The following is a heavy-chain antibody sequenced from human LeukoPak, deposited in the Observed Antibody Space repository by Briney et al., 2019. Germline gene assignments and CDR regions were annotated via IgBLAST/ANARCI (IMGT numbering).Heavy chain of an antibody. CDR3: ATQTVAGTGTDY. CDR2: ISSSSSYI. D-gene: IGHD6-19*01. CDR1: GFTFSSYS. Sequence: GGSLRLSCAASGFTFSSYSMNWVRQAPGKGLEWVSSISSSSSYIYYADSVKGRFTISRDNAKNSLYLQMNSLRAEDTAVYYCATQTVAGTGTDYWGQGTLVTVSS. J-gene: IGHJ4*02. V-gene: IGHV3-21*01.